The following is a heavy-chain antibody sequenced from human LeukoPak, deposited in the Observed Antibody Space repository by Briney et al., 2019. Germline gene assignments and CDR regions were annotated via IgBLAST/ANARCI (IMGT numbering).Heavy chain of an antibody. D-gene: IGHD1-1*01. J-gene: IGHJ4*02. CDR2: INHSGST. Sequence: PSETLSLTCAVYGGSFSGYYWSWIRQPPGKGLEWIGEINHSGSTNYNPSLKSRVTISVDTSKNQFSLKLSSVTAADTAVYYCARGERRLGYWGQGTLVTVSS. V-gene: IGHV4-34*01. CDR3: ARGERRLGY. CDR1: GGSFSGYY.